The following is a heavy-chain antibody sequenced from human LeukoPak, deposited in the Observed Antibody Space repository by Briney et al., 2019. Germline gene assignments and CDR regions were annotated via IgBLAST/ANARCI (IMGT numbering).Heavy chain of an antibody. V-gene: IGHV3-30*01. D-gene: IGHD3-10*01. CDR3: ARTYGSGNYLDYYFDY. Sequence: GGSLRLSCAASDFTFNTYTMHWVRQAPGKGLEWVAFISYDGSNKYYADSVKGRFTISRDNSKDTLYLRMNSLRAEDTALYYCARTYGSGNYLDYYFDYWGQGTLVTVSS. J-gene: IGHJ4*02. CDR1: DFTFNTYT. CDR2: ISYDGSNK.